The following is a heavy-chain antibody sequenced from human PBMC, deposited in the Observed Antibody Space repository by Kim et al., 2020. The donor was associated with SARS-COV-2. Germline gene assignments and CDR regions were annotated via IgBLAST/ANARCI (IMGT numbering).Heavy chain of an antibody. J-gene: IGHJ4*02. Sequence: GGSLRLSCAASGFTVSSNYMSWVRQAPGKGLEWVSVIYSGGSTYYADSVKGRFTISRDNSKNTLYLQMNSLRAEDTAVYYCARTTNYYGSGSHNNDLSFDYWGQGTLVTVSS. CDR1: GFTVSSNY. V-gene: IGHV3-53*01. D-gene: IGHD3-10*01. CDR2: IYSGGST. CDR3: ARTTNYYGSGSHNNDLSFDY.